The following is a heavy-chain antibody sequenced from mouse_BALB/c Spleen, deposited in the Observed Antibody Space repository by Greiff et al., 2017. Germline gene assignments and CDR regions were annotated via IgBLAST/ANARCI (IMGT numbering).Heavy chain of an antibody. CDR1: GFNIKDTY. Sequence: DVKLVESGAELVKPGASVKLSCTASGFNIKDTYMHWVKQRPEQGLEWIGRIDPANGNTKYDPKFQGKATITADTSSNTAYLQLSSLTSEDTAVYYCVLYYGYGSYAMDYWGQGTSVTVSS. V-gene: IGHV14-3*02. CDR2: IDPANGNT. D-gene: IGHD2-2*01. J-gene: IGHJ4*01. CDR3: VLYYGYGSYAMDY.